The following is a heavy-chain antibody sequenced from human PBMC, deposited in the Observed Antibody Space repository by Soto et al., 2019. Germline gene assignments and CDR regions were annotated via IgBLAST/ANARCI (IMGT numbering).Heavy chain of an antibody. CDR3: ARGSYNENAFDI. D-gene: IGHD1-26*01. J-gene: IGHJ3*02. V-gene: IGHV3-21*01. CDR1: GFTFSSYS. CDR2: ISSSSSYI. Sequence: VGSLRLSCAASGFTFSSYSMNWVRQAPGKGLEWVSSISSSSSYIYYADSVKGRFTISRDNAKNSLYLQMNSLRAEDTAVYYCARGSYNENAFDIWGQGTMVTVSS.